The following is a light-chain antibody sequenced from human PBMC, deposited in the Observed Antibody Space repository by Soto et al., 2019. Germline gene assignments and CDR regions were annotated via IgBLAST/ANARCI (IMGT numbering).Light chain of an antibody. J-gene: IGLJ3*02. CDR2: GNN. CDR3: QSYDSSLSGWV. V-gene: IGLV1-40*01. Sequence: QPVLTQPPSVSGAPGQKVTISCTRSSSNIVAAYDVHWYQHLPGTAPKLLIYGNNNRPSGVPDRFSGSKSGTSASLAITGLQAEDEADYYCQSYDSSLSGWVFGGGTKVTVL. CDR1: SSNIVAAYD.